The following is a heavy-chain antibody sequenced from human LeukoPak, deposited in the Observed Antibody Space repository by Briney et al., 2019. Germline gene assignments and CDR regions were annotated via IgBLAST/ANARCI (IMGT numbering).Heavy chain of an antibody. CDR2: IYYSGST. Sequence: SETLSLTCTVSGGSISSYYWSWIRQPPGKGLEWIGYIYYSGSTNYNPSLKSRVTISVDTSKNQFSLKLSSVTAADTAVYYCARKKGGSYSAFDIWGQGTMVTVSS. V-gene: IGHV4-59*01. CDR3: ARKKGGSYSAFDI. D-gene: IGHD1-26*01. CDR1: GGSISSYY. J-gene: IGHJ3*02.